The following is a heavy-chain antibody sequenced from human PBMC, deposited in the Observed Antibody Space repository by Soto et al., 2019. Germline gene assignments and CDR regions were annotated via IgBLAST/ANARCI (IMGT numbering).Heavy chain of an antibody. J-gene: IGHJ3*01. D-gene: IGHD2-2*01. CDR1: GFTFSSYA. V-gene: IGHV3-23*01. CDR3: AKHYCGSSTTCFDAFDF. CDR2: ISGSGGDT. Sequence: RWSLRLSCAASGFTFSSYAMSWFRQAPGKGLEWVSAISGSGGDTYYADSVQGRFTISRDNSKNTLYLQMSSLRAEDTAVYYCAKHYCGSSTTCFDAFDFWGQGTMVTVSS.